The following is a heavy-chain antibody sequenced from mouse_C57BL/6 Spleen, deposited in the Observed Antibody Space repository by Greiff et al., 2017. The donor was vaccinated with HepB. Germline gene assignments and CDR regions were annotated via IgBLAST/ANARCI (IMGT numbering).Heavy chain of an antibody. V-gene: IGHV1-64*01. CDR3: ARELGYSFDY. CDR1: GYTFTSYW. CDR2: IHPNSGST. D-gene: IGHD4-1*01. J-gene: IGHJ2*01. Sequence: QVQLKQPGAELVKPGASVKLSCKASGYTFTSYWMHWVKQRPGQGLEWIGMIHPNSGSTNYNEKFKSKATLTVDKSSSTAYMQLSSLTSEDSAVYYCARELGYSFDYWGQGTTLTVSS.